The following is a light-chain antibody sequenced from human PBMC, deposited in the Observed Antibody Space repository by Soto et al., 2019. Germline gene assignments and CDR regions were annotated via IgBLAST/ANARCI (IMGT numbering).Light chain of an antibody. J-gene: IGLJ1*01. V-gene: IGLV1-51*01. CDR3: SSYAGSKNEV. CDR1: SSNIGGNS. CDR2: DDN. Sequence: QSVLTQPPSVSAAPGQKVTISCSGSSSNIGGNSVSWYQQLPGTAPKLLIYDDNKRPSGIPDRFSGSKSGNTASLTVSGLQAEDEADYYCSSYAGSKNEVFVTGTKVT.